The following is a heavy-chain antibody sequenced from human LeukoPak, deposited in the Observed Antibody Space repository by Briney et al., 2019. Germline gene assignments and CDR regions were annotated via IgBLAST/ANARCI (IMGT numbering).Heavy chain of an antibody. D-gene: IGHD2-15*01. Sequence: PGGSLRLSCAASGFTFSSYWMSWVRQAPGKGLEWVANIKQDGSEKYYVDSVKGRFTISRDNSKNTLYLQMNSLRAEDTAVYYCAKDRMVVPTYYFDYWGQGTLVTVSS. V-gene: IGHV3-7*01. CDR1: GFTFSSYW. J-gene: IGHJ4*02. CDR2: IKQDGSEK. CDR3: AKDRMVVPTYYFDY.